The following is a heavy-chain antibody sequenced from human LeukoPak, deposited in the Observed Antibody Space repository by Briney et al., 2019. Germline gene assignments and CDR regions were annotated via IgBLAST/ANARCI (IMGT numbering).Heavy chain of an antibody. CDR2: ISSSSSYI. CDR3: ARHNYPYDSGGYYYAY. D-gene: IGHD3-22*01. J-gene: IGHJ4*02. CDR1: GFTFSSYS. V-gene: IGHV3-21*01. Sequence: GGSLRLSCAASGFTFSSYSMNWVRQAPGKGLEWVSSISSSSSYIYYADSVKGRFTISRDNAKNSLYLRMNSLRAEDTAVYYCARHNYPYDSGGYYYAYWGQGTLVTVSS.